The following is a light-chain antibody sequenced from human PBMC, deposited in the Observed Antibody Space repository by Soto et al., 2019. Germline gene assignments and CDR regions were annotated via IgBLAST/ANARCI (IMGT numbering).Light chain of an antibody. J-gene: IGKJ4*01. Sequence: EIVMTQSLATLSVSPGERATLSCRASHSVSNNLAWYQQKPGQAPRLLIYGASTGATGIPTRFSGSGSGTEFTLTISSLQSEDFAVYHCQQYNNWPLTFGGGTKVEIK. CDR3: QQYNNWPLT. CDR1: HSVSNN. CDR2: GAS. V-gene: IGKV3-15*01.